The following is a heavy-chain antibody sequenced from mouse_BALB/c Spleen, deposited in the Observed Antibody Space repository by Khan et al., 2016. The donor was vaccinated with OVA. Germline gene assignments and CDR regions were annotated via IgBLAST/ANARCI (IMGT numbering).Heavy chain of an antibody. CDR1: GYTFTSYW. CDR2: TNPTNGRT. Sequence: QVQLKQSGAELVKAWASVKMSCKASGYTFTSYWMHWVKQRLRQGLVWFAETNPTNGRTYYNEKFKSKATLTVDKSSNTAYMLLNAPTFEDSAVYYCARIKKIVATYFDYWGQGTTLTVSS. J-gene: IGHJ2*01. V-gene: IGHV1S81*02. CDR3: ARIKKIVATYFDY. D-gene: IGHD1-1*01.